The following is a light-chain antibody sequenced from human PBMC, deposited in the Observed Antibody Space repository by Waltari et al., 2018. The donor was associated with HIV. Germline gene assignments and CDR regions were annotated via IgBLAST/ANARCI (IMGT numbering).Light chain of an antibody. CDR3: QQYCCSPLT. Sequence: EIVLTQYPATLSLSPGERANLSCRASQSVSNNYLAWYQQKPGQAPRLLINSASSRATGIPDRFSGSGSGTDFTLTISRLEPEDFAVYYCQQYCCSPLTFGGGTKVEIK. CDR1: QSVSNNY. J-gene: IGKJ4*01. CDR2: SAS. V-gene: IGKV3-20*01.